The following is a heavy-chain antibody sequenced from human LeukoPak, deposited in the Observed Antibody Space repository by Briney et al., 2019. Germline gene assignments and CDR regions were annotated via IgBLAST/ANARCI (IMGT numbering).Heavy chain of an antibody. V-gene: IGHV1-18*01. CDR1: GYTFTSYG. D-gene: IGHD1-26*01. CDR2: ISAYNGNT. Sequence: GASVKVSCKASGYTFTSYGISWVRQAPGQGLEWMGWISAYNGNTNYAQKLQGRVTMTTDTSTSTAYMELRSLRSDDTAVYYCARAEESYYAWYFDLWGRGTLVTVSS. CDR3: ARAEESYYAWYFDL. J-gene: IGHJ2*01.